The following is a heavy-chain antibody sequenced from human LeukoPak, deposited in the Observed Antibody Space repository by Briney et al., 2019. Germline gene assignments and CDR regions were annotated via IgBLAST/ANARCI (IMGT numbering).Heavy chain of an antibody. J-gene: IGHJ4*02. CDR3: ARGYCSGGSCYLDY. CDR2: IYYSGST. V-gene: IGHV4-59*01. Sequence: PSETLSLTCTVSGGSISSYYWSWIRQPPGKGLEWIGYIYYSGSTNYNPSLKSRVTISVGTSKNQFSLKLSSVTAADTAVYYCARGYCSGGSCYLDYWGQGTLVTVSS. CDR1: GGSISSYY. D-gene: IGHD2-15*01.